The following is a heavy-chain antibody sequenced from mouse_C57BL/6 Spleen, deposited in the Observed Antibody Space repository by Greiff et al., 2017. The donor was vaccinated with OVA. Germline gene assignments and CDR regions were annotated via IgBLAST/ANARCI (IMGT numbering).Heavy chain of an antibody. CDR1: GYTFTSYW. CDR2: IYPGSGST. V-gene: IGHV1-55*01. D-gene: IGHD2-3*01. CDR3: ARDDGYQGYAMDY. J-gene: IGHJ4*01. Sequence: VQLQQPGAELVKPGASVKMSCKASGYTFTSYWITWVKQRPGQGLEWIGDIYPGSGSTNYNEKFKSKATLTVDTSSSTAYMQLSSLTSEDSAVYYCARDDGYQGYAMDYWGQGTSVTVSS.